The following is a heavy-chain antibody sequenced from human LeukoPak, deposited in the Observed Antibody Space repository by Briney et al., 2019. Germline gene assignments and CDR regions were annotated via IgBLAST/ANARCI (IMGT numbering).Heavy chain of an antibody. CDR3: ASHSGGYAY. Sequence: SETLSLTCTVSGGSISSSSYYWAWIRQPPGKGLEWIGSVHYSGSIYYNPSLKSRATLSLDTSKNQFSLRLSSVTAADTAVYYCASHSGGYAYWGQGTLVTVSS. V-gene: IGHV4-39*07. D-gene: IGHD5-12*01. J-gene: IGHJ4*02. CDR1: GGSISSSSYY. CDR2: VHYSGSI.